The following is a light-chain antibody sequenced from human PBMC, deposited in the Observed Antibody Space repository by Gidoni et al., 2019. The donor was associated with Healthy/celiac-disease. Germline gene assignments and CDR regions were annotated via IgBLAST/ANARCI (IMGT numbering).Light chain of an antibody. Sequence: DIVMTKSPDSLAVSLGEKATINCKSSQSVLYSSNNKNYLAWYQQKPGQPPKLLIYWASTRESGVPDRFRGSGSGTDFTLTISSLQAEDVAVYYCQQYYSTPYTFGQGTKLKIK. CDR3: QQYYSTPYT. CDR1: QSVLYSSNNKNY. V-gene: IGKV4-1*01. CDR2: WAS. J-gene: IGKJ2*01.